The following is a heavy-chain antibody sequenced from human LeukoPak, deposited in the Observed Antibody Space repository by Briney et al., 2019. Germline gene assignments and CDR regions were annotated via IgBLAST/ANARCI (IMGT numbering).Heavy chain of an antibody. Sequence: PGGSLRLSCAASGFIFSSYSMNWVRQAPGKGLEWVSYISSSSSTIYYADSVKGRFTISRDNSKNTLYLQMNSLRAEDTAVYYCAKGAPQQLVLYDYWGQGTLVTVSS. J-gene: IGHJ4*02. CDR2: ISSSSSTI. D-gene: IGHD6-13*01. V-gene: IGHV3-48*01. CDR3: AKGAPQQLVLYDY. CDR1: GFIFSSYS.